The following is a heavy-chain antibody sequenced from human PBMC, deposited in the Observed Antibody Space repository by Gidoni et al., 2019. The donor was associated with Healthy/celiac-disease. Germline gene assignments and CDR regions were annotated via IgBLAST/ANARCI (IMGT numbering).Heavy chain of an antibody. V-gene: IGHV6-1*01. CDR2: TYYRSKWYN. Sequence: FPISGDSVSSNSAAWNWIRQSPSRGLEWLGRTYYRSKWYNDYAVSVKSRITINPDTSKNQFSLQLNSVTPEDTAVYYCARGYCSSTSCYFIDYWGQGTLVTVSS. D-gene: IGHD2-2*01. CDR3: ARGYCSSTSCYFIDY. J-gene: IGHJ4*02. CDR1: GDSVSSNSAA.